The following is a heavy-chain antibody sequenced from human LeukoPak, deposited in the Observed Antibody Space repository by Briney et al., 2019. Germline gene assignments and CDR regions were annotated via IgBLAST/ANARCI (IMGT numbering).Heavy chain of an antibody. D-gene: IGHD4-17*01. CDR1: GYSFSVYY. CDR2: INPNSGGT. CDR3: ASLYGDYVASDY. J-gene: IGHJ4*02. Sequence: ASVKVSCKASGYSFSVYYMHWVRQAPGQGLWWMGWINPNSGGTNYAQKFLGRVTMTRDTSISTAYMELRRLRSDDTAVYYCASLYGDYVASDYWGQGTLVTVSS. V-gene: IGHV1-2*02.